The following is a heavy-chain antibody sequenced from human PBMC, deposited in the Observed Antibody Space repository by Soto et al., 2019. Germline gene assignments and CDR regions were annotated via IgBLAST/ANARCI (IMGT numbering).Heavy chain of an antibody. J-gene: IGHJ4*02. CDR1: GYSFAGYW. V-gene: IGHV5-10-1*01. Sequence: GESLNISCKGSGYSFAGYWITWVRQKPGKGLEWMGRIDPSDSQTYYSPSFRGHVTISATKSITTVFLQWSILRASDTAMYYCARQIYDSDTGPNFQYYFDSWGQGTPVTVSS. D-gene: IGHD3-22*01. CDR3: ARQIYDSDTGPNFQYYFDS. CDR2: IDPSDSQT.